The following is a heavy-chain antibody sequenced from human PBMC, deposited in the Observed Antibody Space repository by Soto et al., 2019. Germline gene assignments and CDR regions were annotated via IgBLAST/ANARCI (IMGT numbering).Heavy chain of an antibody. CDR1: GFTFDDYA. CDR2: ISWNSDSM. J-gene: IGHJ4*02. V-gene: IGHV3-9*01. CDR3: AKGVTFGGVIVHPFDC. D-gene: IGHD3-16*02. Sequence: LRLSCAASGFTFDDYAMHWVRQVPWKGLKWVSGISWNSDSMGYADSVKGRFTISRDNAKNSLYLQMNSLRPEDTAFYYCAKGVTFGGVIVHPFDCWGQGTQVTVYS.